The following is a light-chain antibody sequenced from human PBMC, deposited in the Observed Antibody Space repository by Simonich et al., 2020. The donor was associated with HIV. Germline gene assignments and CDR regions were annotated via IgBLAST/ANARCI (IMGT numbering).Light chain of an antibody. CDR1: QSVNSN. CDR2: GAS. CDR3: QQYNNWPLF. V-gene: IGKV3-15*01. Sequence: EIVMTQSPATLSVSPGERATRSCRASQSVNSNLAWYQQKLGQPPRLLIYGASPRATGIPARFSGSESGTEFTLTISSMQSEDFAVYYCQQYNNWPLFFGQGTKLEMK. J-gene: IGKJ2*01.